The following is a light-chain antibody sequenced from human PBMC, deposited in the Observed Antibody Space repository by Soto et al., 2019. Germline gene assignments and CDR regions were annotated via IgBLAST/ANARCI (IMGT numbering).Light chain of an antibody. CDR2: EVS. Sequence: QSVLTQPPSASGSPGQSVTISCTGTSSDVGGYNYVSWYQQHPGKAPKLMIYEVSKRPSGVPDRFSGSKSGNTASLTVSGLQAEDEADYYCSSYAGSNNLVFGGGTQRTLL. V-gene: IGLV2-8*01. J-gene: IGLJ2*01. CDR1: SSDVGGYNY. CDR3: SSYAGSNNLV.